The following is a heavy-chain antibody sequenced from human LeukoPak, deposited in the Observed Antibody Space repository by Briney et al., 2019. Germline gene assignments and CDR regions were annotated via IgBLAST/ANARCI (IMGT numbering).Heavy chain of an antibody. J-gene: IGHJ3*02. CDR3: ARHEISSGWYIGAFDI. CDR1: GGSISSYY. CDR2: IYYSGST. V-gene: IGHV4-59*04. D-gene: IGHD6-19*01. Sequence: PSETLSLTCTVSGGSISSYYWSWIRQPPGKGLEWVGYIYYSGSTYSNPSLKSRVTISVDTSKNQFSLKLSSVTAADTAVYYCARHEISSGWYIGAFDIWGQGTMVTVSS.